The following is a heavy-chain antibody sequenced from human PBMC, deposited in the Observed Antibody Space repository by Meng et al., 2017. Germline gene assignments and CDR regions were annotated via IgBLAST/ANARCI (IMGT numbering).Heavy chain of an antibody. J-gene: IGHJ4*02. CDR3: VRDEDISAAGKLFGDY. D-gene: IGHD6-13*01. CDR2: IDPRSGDT. CDR1: GYTFTAYW. V-gene: IGHV1-2*06. Sequence: QVQQGQAGAEVRNPGASVKGSCNPSGYTFTAYWLHWGRQAPGQGLDWMGRIDPRSGDTQYAQKFQGRVTMTRETSISTTYMELSRLRSDDTAVYDCVRDEDISAAGKLFGDYWGQGTLVTVSS.